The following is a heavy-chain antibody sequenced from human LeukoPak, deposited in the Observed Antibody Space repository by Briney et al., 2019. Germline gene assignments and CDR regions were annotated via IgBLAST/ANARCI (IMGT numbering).Heavy chain of an antibody. CDR1: GFTFSSYG. J-gene: IGHJ5*02. Sequence: PGRSLRLSCAASGFTFSSYGMHWVRQAPGKGLEWVAVISYDGSNKYYADSVKGRFTISRDNSKNTLCLQMNSLRAEDTAVYYCAKDFCSGGSCYSYGSWGQGTLVTVSS. CDR3: AKDFCSGGSCYSYGS. D-gene: IGHD2-15*01. V-gene: IGHV3-30*18. CDR2: ISYDGSNK.